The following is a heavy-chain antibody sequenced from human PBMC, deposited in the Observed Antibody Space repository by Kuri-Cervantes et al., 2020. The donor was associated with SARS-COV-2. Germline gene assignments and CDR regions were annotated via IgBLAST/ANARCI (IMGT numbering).Heavy chain of an antibody. V-gene: IGHV4-39*07. CDR1: GGSISNSVYY. D-gene: IGHD5-12*01. CDR2: VYYSGTS. CDR3: AREPSGYDWFDF. J-gene: IGHJ4*02. Sequence: SETLSLTCTVSGGSISNSVYYWGWIRQSPGKGLEWIGSVYYSGTSYYNPSLKSRVTMSVDTSKNQFSLKLSSVTAADTALYYCAREPSGYDWFDFWGQGTLVTVSS.